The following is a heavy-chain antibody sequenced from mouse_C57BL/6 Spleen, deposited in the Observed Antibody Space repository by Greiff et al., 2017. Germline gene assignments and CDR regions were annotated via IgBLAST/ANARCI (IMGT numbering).Heavy chain of an antibody. CDR1: GYTFTSYG. CDR2: IYIGNGYT. CDR3: ARLPPQYYGSREYFDV. Sequence: VQLQQSGAELVRPGSSVKMSCKTSGYTFTSYGINWVKQRPGQGLEWIGYIYIGNGYTEYNEKFKGKATLTSDTSSSTAYMQLSSLTSDDSAIYFCARLPPQYYGSREYFDVWGTGTTVTVSS. J-gene: IGHJ1*03. V-gene: IGHV1-58*01. D-gene: IGHD1-1*01.